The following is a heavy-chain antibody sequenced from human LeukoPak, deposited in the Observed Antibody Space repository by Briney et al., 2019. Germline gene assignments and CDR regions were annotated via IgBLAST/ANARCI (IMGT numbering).Heavy chain of an antibody. CDR2: ISGSGGST. CDR3: AKSRSGSFDY. J-gene: IGHJ4*02. Sequence: ETLSLTCTVSGGSISSYYLIWIRQPPGKGLEWVSAISGSGGSTYYADSVKGRFTISRDNSKNTLYLQMNSLRAEDTAVYYCAKSRSGSFDYWGQGTLVTVSS. V-gene: IGHV3-23*01. D-gene: IGHD3-10*01. CDR1: GGSISSYY.